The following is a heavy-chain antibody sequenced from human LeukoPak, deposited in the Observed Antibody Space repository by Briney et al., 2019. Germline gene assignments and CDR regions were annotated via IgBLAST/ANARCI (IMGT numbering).Heavy chain of an antibody. CDR2: ISYDGSNT. V-gene: IGHV3-30-3*01. J-gene: IGHJ4*02. Sequence: PGRSLRLSCAASGFPFSTYAMYWVRQAPGKGLEWVEVISYDGSNTFYADFVKGRFTISRDNSRNTLCLQMDSLRGEDTAVYYCARGAPPDSWGQGTLVTVSS. CDR1: GFPFSTYA. CDR3: ARGAPPDS.